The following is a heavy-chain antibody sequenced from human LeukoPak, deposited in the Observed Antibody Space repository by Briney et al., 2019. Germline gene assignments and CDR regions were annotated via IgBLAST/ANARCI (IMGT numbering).Heavy chain of an antibody. CDR2: FDPEDGET. V-gene: IGHV1-24*01. CDR3: ARSWGGDYGGNDDAFDI. D-gene: IGHD4-23*01. Sequence: GASVKVSCKVSGYTLTELSMHWVRQAPGKGLEWMGGFDPEDGETIYAQKFQGRVTMTTDTSTSTAYMELRSLRSDDTAVYYCARSWGGDYGGNDDAFDIWGQGTMVTVSS. J-gene: IGHJ3*02. CDR1: GYTLTELS.